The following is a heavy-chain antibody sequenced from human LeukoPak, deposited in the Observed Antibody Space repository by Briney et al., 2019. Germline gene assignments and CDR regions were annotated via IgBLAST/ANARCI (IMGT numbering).Heavy chain of an antibody. CDR3: AREDSSGYPGL. CDR1: GGSFSGYY. CDR2: INHSGSI. J-gene: IGHJ4*02. Sequence: SETLSLTCAVYGGSFSGYYWSWIRQPPGKGLEWIGEINHSGSINYNPSLKSRVTISVDTSKNQFSLKLSSVTAADTAVYYCAREDSSGYPGLWGQGTLVTASS. D-gene: IGHD3-22*01. V-gene: IGHV4-34*01.